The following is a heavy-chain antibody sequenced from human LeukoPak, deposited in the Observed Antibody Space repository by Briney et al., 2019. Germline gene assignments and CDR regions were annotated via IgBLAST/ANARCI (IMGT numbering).Heavy chain of an antibody. CDR1: GFRFSGYW. Sequence: PGGSLRLSCAASGFRFSGYWMHWVRQAPGKGLVWVSLINTDGGRTAYADSVKGRFTISRDNAKNTLYLQMNNLRAEDTAVYYCAKDQHYGDYLFDYWGQGTLVTVSS. D-gene: IGHD4-17*01. V-gene: IGHV3-74*01. J-gene: IGHJ4*02. CDR2: INTDGGRT. CDR3: AKDQHYGDYLFDY.